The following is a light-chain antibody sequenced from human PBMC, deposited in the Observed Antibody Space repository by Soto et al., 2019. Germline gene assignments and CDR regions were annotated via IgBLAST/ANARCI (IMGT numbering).Light chain of an antibody. Sequence: PGESATLSCRASQTVSITYCTWYQQKPGQAPRLLIFGASKRATGIPDRFSGSGSGRAFTLTISGLEPEDFAVYYCQQYCSSPLISFGQGKRLEIK. J-gene: IGKJ5*01. CDR3: QQYCSSPLIS. CDR1: QTVSITY. CDR2: GAS. V-gene: IGKV3-20*01.